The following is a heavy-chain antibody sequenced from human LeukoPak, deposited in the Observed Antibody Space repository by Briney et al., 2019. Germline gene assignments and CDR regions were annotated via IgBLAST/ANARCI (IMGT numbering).Heavy chain of an antibody. D-gene: IGHD1-1*01. V-gene: IGHV4-34*01. Sequence: PSETLSLTCAVYGGSFSGYSWTWIRQPPGKGLEWIGEFDRSGSTNCNPALKSRLTISVDTSKNQFSPKLSSVTAADTAVYYCARGSATGLAYWGQGNLVTVSS. CDR3: ARGSATGLAY. CDR1: GGSFSGYS. CDR2: FDRSGST. J-gene: IGHJ4*02.